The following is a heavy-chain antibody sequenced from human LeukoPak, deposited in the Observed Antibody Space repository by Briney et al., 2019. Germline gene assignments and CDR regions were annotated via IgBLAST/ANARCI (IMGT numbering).Heavy chain of an antibody. CDR3: ARAFGGLRLWFGELSYADPDAFDI. Sequence: GGSLRLSCAASGFTFSSYWMSWVRQAPGKGLEWVANVKQDGSEKYYVDSVKGRFTISRDNAKNSLYLQMNSLRAEDTAVYYCARAFGGLRLWFGELSYADPDAFDIWGQGTMVTVSS. CDR2: VKQDGSEK. CDR1: GFTFSSYW. D-gene: IGHD3-10*01. V-gene: IGHV3-7*01. J-gene: IGHJ3*02.